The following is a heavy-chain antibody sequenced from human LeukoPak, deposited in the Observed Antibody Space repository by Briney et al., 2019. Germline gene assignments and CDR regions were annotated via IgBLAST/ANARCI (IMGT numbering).Heavy chain of an antibody. D-gene: IGHD2-2*01. CDR1: GFTFSDYY. CDR2: ISSSGSTI. Sequence: GGSLRLSCAASGFTFSDYYMSWIRQAPGKGLERVSYISSSGSTIYYADSVKGRFTISRDNAKNSLYLQMNSLRAEDTAVYYCARDYCSSTSCLNWFDPWGQGTLVTVSS. V-gene: IGHV3-11*01. CDR3: ARDYCSSTSCLNWFDP. J-gene: IGHJ5*02.